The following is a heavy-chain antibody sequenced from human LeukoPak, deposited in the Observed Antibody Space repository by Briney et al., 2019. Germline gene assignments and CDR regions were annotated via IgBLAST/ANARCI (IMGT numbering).Heavy chain of an antibody. CDR1: GFNFSSYA. CDR3: ARARRYCSGGSCYSFDP. J-gene: IGHJ5*02. Sequence: GGSLRLSCAASGFNFSSYAMQWVRQAPGKGLEWVAVISNYGSNKYYPASVKGRFTISRDNSKNTLYLQMNSLRAEDTAVYYCARARRYCSGGSCYSFDPWGQGTLVTVSS. D-gene: IGHD2-15*01. CDR2: ISNYGSNK. V-gene: IGHV3-30-3*01.